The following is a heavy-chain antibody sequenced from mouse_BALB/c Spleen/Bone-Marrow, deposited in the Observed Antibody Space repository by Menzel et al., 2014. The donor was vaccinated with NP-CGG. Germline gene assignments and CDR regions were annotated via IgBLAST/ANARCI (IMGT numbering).Heavy chain of an antibody. V-gene: IGHV14-3*02. D-gene: IGHD2-4*01. CDR2: IDPANGNT. Sequence: VQLQQSGAELVKPGASVKLSCTASGFNIKDTYMHWVKQRPEQGPEWIGRIDPANGNTKYDPKFQGKATITADTSSNTAYLQLSSLPSEDTAVYYCAVYDYEGFAYWGQGTLVTVSA. J-gene: IGHJ3*01. CDR3: AVYDYEGFAY. CDR1: GFNIKDTY.